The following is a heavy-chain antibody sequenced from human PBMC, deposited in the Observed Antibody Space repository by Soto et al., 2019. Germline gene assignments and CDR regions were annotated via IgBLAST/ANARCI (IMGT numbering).Heavy chain of an antibody. CDR2: ISGSGFKK. D-gene: IGHD1-26*01. Sequence: EVVLLESGGGLEQPGGSLRLSCAASGFIFENFGMSWVRQAPGKGLEWISSISGSGFKKYYADSVKGRFTISRDNFKSTVYLELNNLSAEDTAVYHCAKNQGVELVPLATVDWFDPWGQGSVVTVSS. CDR1: GFIFENFG. V-gene: IGHV3-23*01. CDR3: AKNQGVELVPLATVDWFDP. J-gene: IGHJ5*02.